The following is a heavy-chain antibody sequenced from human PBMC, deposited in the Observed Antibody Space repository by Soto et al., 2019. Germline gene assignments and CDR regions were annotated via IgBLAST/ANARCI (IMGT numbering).Heavy chain of an antibody. CDR1: GGTFLTYA. Sequence: QVQLVQSGAEVKKPGSSVKVSCKASGGTFLTYAINWVRQAPGQGLEWMGVIIPIFGSSHNAQKFQDRITITADESTSTAYMELSSLTSEDTAVYYCAPGGVSGHSYGLDFWGPGTMVTVSP. V-gene: IGHV1-69*01. CDR3: APGGVSGHSYGLDF. CDR2: IIPIFGSS. J-gene: IGHJ4*02. D-gene: IGHD5-18*01.